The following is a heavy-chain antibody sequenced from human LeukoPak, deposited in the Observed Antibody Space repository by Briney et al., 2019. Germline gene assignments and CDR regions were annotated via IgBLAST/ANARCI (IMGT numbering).Heavy chain of an antibody. J-gene: IGHJ3*02. CDR1: GGTFSSYA. Sequence: SVKVSCKASGGTFSSYAISWVRQAPGQGPEWMGGIIPIFGTANYAQKFQGRVTITADKSTSTAYMELSSLRSEDTAVYYCAREEVVVAAGHAFDIWGQGTMVTVSS. D-gene: IGHD2-15*01. V-gene: IGHV1-69*06. CDR2: IIPIFGTA. CDR3: AREEVVVAAGHAFDI.